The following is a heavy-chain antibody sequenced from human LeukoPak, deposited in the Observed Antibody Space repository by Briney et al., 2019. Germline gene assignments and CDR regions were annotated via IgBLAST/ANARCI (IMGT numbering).Heavy chain of an antibody. Sequence: SETLSLTCAVHGGSFSGYYWSWIRQPPGKGLEWIGEINHSGSTNYNPSLKSRVTISVDTSKNQFSLKLSSVTAADTAVYYCARVGIAAHPGAGYYFDYWGQGTLVTVSS. D-gene: IGHD6-6*01. CDR2: INHSGST. V-gene: IGHV4-34*01. CDR3: ARVGIAAHPGAGYYFDY. J-gene: IGHJ4*02. CDR1: GGSFSGYY.